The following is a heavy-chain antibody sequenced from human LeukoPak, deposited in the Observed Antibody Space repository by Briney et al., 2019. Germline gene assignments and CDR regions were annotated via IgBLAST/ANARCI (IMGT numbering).Heavy chain of an antibody. V-gene: IGHV3-23*01. D-gene: IGHD3-10*01. Sequence: GGSLRLSCAASGFTFSSYEMNWVRQAPGKGLEWVSAISGSGGSTYYADSVKGRFTISRDNSKNTLYLQMNSLRAEDTALYYCARVEVTMVRGVIETAYYYYYYMDVWGKGTTVTVSS. CDR1: GFTFSSYE. J-gene: IGHJ6*03. CDR3: ARVEVTMVRGVIETAYYYYYYMDV. CDR2: ISGSGGST.